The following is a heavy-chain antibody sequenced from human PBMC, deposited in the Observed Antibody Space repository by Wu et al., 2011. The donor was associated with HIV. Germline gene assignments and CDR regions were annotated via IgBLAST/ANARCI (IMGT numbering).Heavy chain of an antibody. V-gene: IGHV1-69*06. CDR2: IIPNFGST. CDR3: ARDGYCISSRCYDGISDY. Sequence: QVQLGQSGAEVKKPGASVKVSCKASGGAFGSRGVNWVRLAPGQGLEWMGGIIPNFGSTTYSQKLQGRVTMTTDTSTRTAYMELRSLRSDDTAVYYCARDGYCISSRCYDGISDYWGQGTLVTASS. CDR1: GGAFGSRG. J-gene: IGHJ4*02. D-gene: IGHD2-2*03.